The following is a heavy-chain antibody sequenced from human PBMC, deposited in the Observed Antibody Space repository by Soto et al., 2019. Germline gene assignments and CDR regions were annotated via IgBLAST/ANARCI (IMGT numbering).Heavy chain of an antibody. CDR1: GYTFTSYG. D-gene: IGHD6-19*01. CDR2: ISAYNGNT. CDR3: ARVRGSSGWLRDAFDI. J-gene: IGHJ3*02. Sequence: ASVKVSCKASGYTFTSYGISWVRQAPGQGLEWMGWISAYNGNTNYAQKLQGRVTMNTDTSTSTAYMELRSLRSDDTAVYYCARVRGSSGWLRDAFDIWGQGTMVTVSS. V-gene: IGHV1-18*01.